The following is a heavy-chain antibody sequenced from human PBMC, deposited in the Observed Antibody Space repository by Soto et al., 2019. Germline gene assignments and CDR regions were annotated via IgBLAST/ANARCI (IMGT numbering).Heavy chain of an antibody. D-gene: IGHD3-10*01. CDR2: IAHSGST. V-gene: IGHV4-34*01. Sequence: QVQLQQWGTGLLKPSETLSLTSAVYGGSFRGYYWNWIRRPPGKGLEWFGEIAHSGSTNYNPSLKSRVAISVDTSKNQFSPKMASVTAADTAVYYCARVEYTYNCRGLEYWGQGTLVTVSS. CDR3: ARVEYTYNCRGLEY. J-gene: IGHJ4*02. CDR1: GGSFRGYY.